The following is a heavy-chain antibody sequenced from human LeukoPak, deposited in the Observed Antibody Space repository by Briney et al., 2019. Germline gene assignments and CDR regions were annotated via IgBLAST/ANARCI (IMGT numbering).Heavy chain of an antibody. CDR1: GFTFSSYA. Sequence: GGSLRLSCAASGFTFSSYAMSWVRQAPGKGLEWVSAISGSGGSTYYADSVKGRFTISRDNSKNTLYLQMNSLRAEDTAVYYCAKLIRYSSSWFDAFDIWGQGTMVTVSS. CDR3: AKLIRYSSSWFDAFDI. J-gene: IGHJ3*02. V-gene: IGHV3-23*01. CDR2: ISGSGGST. D-gene: IGHD6-13*01.